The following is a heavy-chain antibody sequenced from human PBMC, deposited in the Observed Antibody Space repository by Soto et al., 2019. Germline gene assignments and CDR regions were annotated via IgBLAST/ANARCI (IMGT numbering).Heavy chain of an antibody. CDR2: ISYDGSNK. CDR3: AKADYSYSWAPGDY. J-gene: IGHJ4*02. CDR1: GFTCRIYG. D-gene: IGHD6-13*01. V-gene: IGHV3-30*18. Sequence: GGSQRLSSAASGFTCRIYGRHWVRKAPGKGLEWVAVISYDGSNKNYADSVKGRFTIPRDNSKNTLYLQMNSLRVEDTALYYCAKADYSYSWAPGDYWGQGTLVTVSS.